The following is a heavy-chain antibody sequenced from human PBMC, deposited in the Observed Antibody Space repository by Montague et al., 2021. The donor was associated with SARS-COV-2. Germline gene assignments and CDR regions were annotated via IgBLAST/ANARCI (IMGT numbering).Heavy chain of an antibody. CDR1: GGSTNNYY. Sequence: SETLSLTCIVSGGSTNNYYWSWIRQSPGKGLELIGYMYNSGSTNYNPSLKIRVTMSIDRSKTKISLKLRSVTAAGTAVYDCARVASYCTNGVWQSYYYYGMDVWGQGTTVTVSS. CDR2: MYNSGST. J-gene: IGHJ6*02. D-gene: IGHD2-8*01. V-gene: IGHV4-59*01. CDR3: ARVASYCTNGVWQSYYYYGMDV.